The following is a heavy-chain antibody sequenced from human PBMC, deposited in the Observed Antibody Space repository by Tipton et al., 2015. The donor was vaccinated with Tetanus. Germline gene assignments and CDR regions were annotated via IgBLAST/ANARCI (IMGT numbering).Heavy chain of an antibody. CDR3: ARGPYHYGDYYFDY. J-gene: IGHJ4*02. CDR1: GFTFSSYA. Sequence: SLRLSCAASGFTFSSYAMHWVRQAPGKGLEWAAVISYDGSNKYYADSVKGRLTISRDNSKNTLYLQMNSLRTEDTAVYYCARGPYHYGDYYFDYWGRGTLVTVSS. CDR2: ISYDGSNK. D-gene: IGHD4-17*01. V-gene: IGHV3-30-3*01.